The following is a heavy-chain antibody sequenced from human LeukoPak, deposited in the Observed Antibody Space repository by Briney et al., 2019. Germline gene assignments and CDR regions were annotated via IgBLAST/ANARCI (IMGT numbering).Heavy chain of an antibody. D-gene: IGHD4-17*01. J-gene: IGHJ4*02. CDR3: TTVGDYVGEASFDY. V-gene: IGHV3-15*01. Sequence: PGGSLRLSCAASGFTFSNAWMSWVRQAPGKGLEWVGRIKSKTDGGTTDYAAPVKGRFTISIDDSKNTLYLQMNSLITEDTAVYYCTTVGDYVGEASFDYWGQGTLVTVSS. CDR1: GFTFSNAW. CDR2: IKSKTDGGTT.